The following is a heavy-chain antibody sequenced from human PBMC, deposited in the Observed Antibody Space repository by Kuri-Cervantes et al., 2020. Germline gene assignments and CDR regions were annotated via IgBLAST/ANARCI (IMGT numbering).Heavy chain of an antibody. CDR3: AKAGYSGYDYLPRWLDP. D-gene: IGHD5-12*01. J-gene: IGHJ5*02. CDR2: ISGSGGRT. CDR1: GFTFSSYS. V-gene: IGHV3-23*01. Sequence: GGSLRLSCAASGFTFSSYSMSWVRQAPGKGLEWVSTISGSGGRTYYADSVKGRFTISRDNSKNTLYLQMKSLRAEDTAVYYCAKAGYSGYDYLPRWLDPWGQGTLVTVSS.